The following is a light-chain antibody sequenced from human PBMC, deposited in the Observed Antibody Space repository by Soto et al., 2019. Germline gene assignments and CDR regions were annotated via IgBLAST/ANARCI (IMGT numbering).Light chain of an antibody. V-gene: IGKV1-5*01. J-gene: IGKJ4*01. Sequence: IQLTRSPSTVSPSVGASATITCRASQSMVSSLVRYQQKGGNAPNLVISDASSLKSGVTSMFSGSGCGKDFILTISMLEPEDLALYYCQQRGNWPSFGGGTKVDIK. CDR3: QQRGNWPS. CDR2: DAS. CDR1: QSMVSS.